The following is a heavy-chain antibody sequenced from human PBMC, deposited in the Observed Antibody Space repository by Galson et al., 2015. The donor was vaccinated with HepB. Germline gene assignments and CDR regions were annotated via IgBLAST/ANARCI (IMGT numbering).Heavy chain of an antibody. V-gene: IGHV6-1*01. CDR2: THFRSRWYN. Sequence: CAISGDSVSSHSNGWNWIRQSPSRGLEWLGTTHFRSRWYNDYALSVKSRAVIIADTSKNQFSLHLNSVTHEDTAVYFCARGPPPLRYFALSHYGMDVWGQGTTVTVSS. CDR3: ARGPPPLRYFALSHYGMDV. CDR1: GDSVSSHSNG. D-gene: IGHD3-9*01. J-gene: IGHJ6*02.